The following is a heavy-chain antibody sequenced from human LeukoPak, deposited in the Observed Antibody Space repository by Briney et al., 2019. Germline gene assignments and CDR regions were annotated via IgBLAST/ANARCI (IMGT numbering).Heavy chain of an antibody. D-gene: IGHD3-22*01. Sequence: SGPTLVNPTQTLTLTCTFSGFSLSTSGVGVGWIRQPPGKALEWLALIYWDDDKRYSPSLKSRLTISKDTSKNQVVLTMTNMDPVDTATYYCAHSAYYYDSSGYYYYFDYWAQGTLVTVSS. CDR1: GFSLSTSGVG. J-gene: IGHJ4*02. V-gene: IGHV2-5*02. CDR3: AHSAYYYDSSGYYYYFDY. CDR2: IYWDDDK.